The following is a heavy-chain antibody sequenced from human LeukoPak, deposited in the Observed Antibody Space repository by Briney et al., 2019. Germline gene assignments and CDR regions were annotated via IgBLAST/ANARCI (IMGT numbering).Heavy chain of an antibody. CDR3: ARVRDLLTGYYNRRFGPLDY. CDR1: NGSFSGYY. V-gene: IGHV4-34*01. CDR2: INHSGST. D-gene: IGHD3-9*01. Sequence: SETLSLTCAVYNGSFSGYYWSWIRQPPGKGLEWIGEINHSGSTHYNPSLKSRVTISVDTSKNQFSLKLSSVTAADTAVYYCARVRDLLTGYYNRRFGPLDYWGQGTLVTVSS. J-gene: IGHJ4*02.